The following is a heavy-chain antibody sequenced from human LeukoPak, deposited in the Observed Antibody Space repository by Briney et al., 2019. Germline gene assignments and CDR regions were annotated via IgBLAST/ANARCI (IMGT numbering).Heavy chain of an antibody. CDR3: ATERRGSSWYDGKEAFDY. D-gene: IGHD6-13*01. J-gene: IGHJ4*02. Sequence: GGSLRLSCTASGLTFSNYWMSWVRRAPGKGLEWVANIKQDGGEKYYVDSVKGRFTISRDNSRNSLYLQMNSLRGEDTAVYYCATERRGSSWYDGKEAFDYWGQGTLVTVSS. CDR2: IKQDGGEK. V-gene: IGHV3-7*01. CDR1: GLTFSNYW.